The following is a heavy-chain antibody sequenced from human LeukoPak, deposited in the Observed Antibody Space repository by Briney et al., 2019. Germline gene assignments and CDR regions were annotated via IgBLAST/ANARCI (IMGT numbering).Heavy chain of an antibody. V-gene: IGHV3-30*04. CDR1: GFTFSSYA. CDR3: AREGPEYSSSFYYYYYYMDV. D-gene: IGHD6-6*01. Sequence: PGGSLRLSCAASGFTFSSYAMHWVRQAPGKGLEWVAVISYDGSNKYYADSVKGRFTISRDNSKNTLYLQMNSLRAEDTAVYYCAREGPEYSSSFYYYYYYMDVWGKGTTVTVSS. CDR2: ISYDGSNK. J-gene: IGHJ6*03.